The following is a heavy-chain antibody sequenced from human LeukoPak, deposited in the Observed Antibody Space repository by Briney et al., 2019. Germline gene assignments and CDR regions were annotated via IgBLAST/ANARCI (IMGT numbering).Heavy chain of an antibody. Sequence: KGXXSSXTXYWVGWVRQMPGKGLEGMGIIYPGDSDTRYSPSFQGQVTISADKSISTAYLQWSSLKASDTAMYYCARLLWFGVDRYFDLWGRGTLVTVSS. CDR2: IYPGDSDT. D-gene: IGHD3-10*01. J-gene: IGHJ2*01. CDR3: ARLLWFGVDRYFDL. V-gene: IGHV5-51*01. CDR1: XSSXTXYW.